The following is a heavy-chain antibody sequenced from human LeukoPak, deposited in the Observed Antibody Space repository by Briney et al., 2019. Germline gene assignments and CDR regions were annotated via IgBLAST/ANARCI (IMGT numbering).Heavy chain of an antibody. V-gene: IGHV3-30*18. D-gene: IGHD4-17*01. Sequence: GGSLRLSCAASGFTFSSYGMHWVRQAPGKGLEWVAVISYDGSNKYYADSVKGRFTISRDNSKNTLYLQMNSLRAEDTAVYYCAKARPTVTTLGYFDYWGQGTLVTVSS. J-gene: IGHJ4*02. CDR1: GFTFSSYG. CDR2: ISYDGSNK. CDR3: AKARPTVTTLGYFDY.